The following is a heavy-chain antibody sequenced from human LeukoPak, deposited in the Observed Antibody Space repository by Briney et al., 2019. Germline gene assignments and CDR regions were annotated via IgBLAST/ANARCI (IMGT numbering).Heavy chain of an antibody. D-gene: IGHD2-21*01. J-gene: IGHJ4*02. CDR3: AKDIPGGGDDY. V-gene: IGHV3-7*01. Sequence: RSGGSLRLSCAASGFTFSSYWMTWVRQAPGKGLEWVANIKQDGSDKYYMDSVRGRFTISRDNAKNSLYLQMNSLRVEDTAVYYCAKDIPGGGDDYWGQGTLVTVSS. CDR1: GFTFSSYW. CDR2: IKQDGSDK.